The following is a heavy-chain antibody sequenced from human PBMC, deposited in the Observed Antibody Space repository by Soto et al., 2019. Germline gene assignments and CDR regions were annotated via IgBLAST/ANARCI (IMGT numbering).Heavy chain of an antibody. CDR3: ASERKWLRVFDP. CDR1: GFTFDDYA. CDR2: ISWDGGST. Sequence: EVQLVESGGVVVQPGGSLRLSCAASGFTFDDYAMHWVRQAPGKGLEWVSLISWDGGSTYYADSVKGRFTISRDNSKNSLYLQMNSLRAEDTAVYYCASERKWLRVFDPWGQGTLVTVSS. J-gene: IGHJ5*02. D-gene: IGHD5-12*01. V-gene: IGHV3-43D*04.